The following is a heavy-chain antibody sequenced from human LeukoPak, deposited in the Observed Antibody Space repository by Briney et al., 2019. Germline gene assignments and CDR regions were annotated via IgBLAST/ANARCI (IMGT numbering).Heavy chain of an antibody. V-gene: IGHV3-53*01. J-gene: IGHJ4*02. CDR2: IYTGGST. CDR1: GFTVSSNY. CDR3: ARALRGAVGLDY. D-gene: IGHD1-26*01. Sequence: GGSLRLSCAASGFTVSSNYMSWARQAPGKGLEWVSVIYTGGSTSYADSVKGRFTISRDNPKNTLYLQMNSLRADDTAVYYCARALRGAVGLDYWGQGTLVTVSS.